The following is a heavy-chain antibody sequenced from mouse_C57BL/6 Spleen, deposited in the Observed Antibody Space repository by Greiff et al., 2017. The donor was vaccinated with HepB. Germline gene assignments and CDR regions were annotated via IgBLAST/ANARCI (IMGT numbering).Heavy chain of an antibody. CDR3: ARDSNYGY. D-gene: IGHD2-5*01. CDR1: GYTFTSYW. CDR2: IDPSDSYT. V-gene: IGHV1-50*01. J-gene: IGHJ2*01. Sequence: QVQLQQPGAELVKPGASVKLSCKASGYTFTSYWMQWVKQRPGQGLEWIGEIDPSDSYTNYNQKFKGKATLTVDTSSSTAYMQLSSLTSEDSAVYYCARDSNYGYWGQGTTLTVSS.